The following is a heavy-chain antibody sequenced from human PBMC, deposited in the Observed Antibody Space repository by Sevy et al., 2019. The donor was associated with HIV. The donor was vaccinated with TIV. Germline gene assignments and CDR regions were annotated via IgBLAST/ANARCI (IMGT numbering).Heavy chain of an antibody. J-gene: IGHJ4*02. CDR2: ISSSGSTI. CDR1: GFTFSSYE. CDR3: ARVVYYDILTGSVTYYFDY. D-gene: IGHD3-9*01. V-gene: IGHV3-48*03. Sequence: GGSLRLSCAASGFTFSSYEMNWVRQAPGKGLEWVSYISSSGSTIYYADSVKGRFTISRDNAKNSRYLQMNSLRAEDTAVYYCARVVYYDILTGSVTYYFDYWGQGTLVTVSS.